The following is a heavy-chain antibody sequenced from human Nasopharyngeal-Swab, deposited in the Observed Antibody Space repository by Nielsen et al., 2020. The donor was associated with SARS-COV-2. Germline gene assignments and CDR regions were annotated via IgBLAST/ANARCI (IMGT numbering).Heavy chain of an antibody. V-gene: IGHV3-73*01. CDR1: VFTFSGSA. Sequence: GESLKISCAASVFTFSGSAMHWVRQASGKGLEWVGRIRSKANSYATAYAASVKGRFTISRDDSKNTAYLQMNSLKTEDTAVYYCTRGPPYTDTYWDAFDIWGQGTMVAVSS. CDR2: IRSKANSYAT. CDR3: TRGPPYTDTYWDAFDI. J-gene: IGHJ3*02. D-gene: IGHD2-8*02.